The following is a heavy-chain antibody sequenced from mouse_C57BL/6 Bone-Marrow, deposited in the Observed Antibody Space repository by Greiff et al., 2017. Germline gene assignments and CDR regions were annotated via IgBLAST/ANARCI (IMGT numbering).Heavy chain of an antibody. Sequence: DVMLVESGGGLVQPGGSLKLSCAASGFTFSDYYMYWVRQTPEKRLEWVAYISNGGGSTYYPDTVKGRFTISRDNAKNTLYLQMSRLKSEDTAMYYCARFYGNSFYAMDYWGQGTSVTVSS. J-gene: IGHJ4*01. D-gene: IGHD2-1*01. CDR1: GFTFSDYY. V-gene: IGHV5-12*01. CDR3: ARFYGNSFYAMDY. CDR2: ISNGGGST.